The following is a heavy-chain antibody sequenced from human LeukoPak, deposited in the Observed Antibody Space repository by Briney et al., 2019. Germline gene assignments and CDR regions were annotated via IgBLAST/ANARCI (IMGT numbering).Heavy chain of an antibody. CDR3: ARVGAYCGGDCHYFDY. CDR2: ISSSSSYI. Sequence: GGSLRLSCAASGFTFSSYSMNWVRQAPGKGLEWVSSISSSSSYIYYADSVKGRFTISRDNAKNSLYLQMNSLRAEDTAVYYCARVGAYCGGDCHYFDYWGQGTLVTVSS. D-gene: IGHD2-21*02. CDR1: GFTFSSYS. V-gene: IGHV3-21*01. J-gene: IGHJ4*02.